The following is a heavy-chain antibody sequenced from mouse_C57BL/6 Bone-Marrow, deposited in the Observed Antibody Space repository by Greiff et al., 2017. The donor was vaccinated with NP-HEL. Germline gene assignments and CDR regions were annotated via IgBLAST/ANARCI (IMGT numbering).Heavy chain of an antibody. CDR2: ISSGGSYT. CDR3: ARRLYFDV. Sequence: VQLKESGGDLVKPGGSLKLSCAASGFTFSSYGMSWVRQTPDKRLEWVATISSGGSYTYYPDSVKGRFTISRDNAKNTLYLQMSSLKSEDTAMYYCARRLYFDVWGTGTTVTVSS. V-gene: IGHV5-6*01. CDR1: GFTFSSYG. J-gene: IGHJ1*03.